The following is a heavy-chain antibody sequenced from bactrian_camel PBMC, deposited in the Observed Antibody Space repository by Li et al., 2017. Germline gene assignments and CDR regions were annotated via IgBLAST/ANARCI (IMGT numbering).Heavy chain of an antibody. J-gene: IGHJ6*01. CDR3: AATRSKVYGGSWNDLTPAFGH. V-gene: IGHV3S6*01. D-gene: IGHD6*01. CDR1: GATDNSNL. Sequence: HVQLVESGGGLVPPGGSLRLSCAASGATDNSNLMAWFRQAPGKGREGVAAIYSDGSTTIYGASVKSRFTISRDSAKNTIYLQMKNLKPEDSAMYYCAATRSKVYGGSWNDLTPAFGHWGQGTQVTVS. CDR2: IYSDGSTT.